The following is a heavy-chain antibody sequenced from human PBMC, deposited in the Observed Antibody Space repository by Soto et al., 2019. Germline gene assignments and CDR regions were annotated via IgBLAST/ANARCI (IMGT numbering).Heavy chain of an antibody. V-gene: IGHV3-7*01. CDR2: IKQDGSEK. J-gene: IGHJ4*02. CDR1: GFTFSSYW. CDR3: ARDENYCSSTSCYVRVFDY. Sequence: EVQLVESGGGLVQPGGSLRLSCAASGFTFSSYWMSWVRQAPGKGLEWVANIKQDGSEKYYVDSVKGRFTISRDNAKNSLYLQMNSLRAEDTAVYYCARDENYCSSTSCYVRVFDYWGQGTLVTVSS. D-gene: IGHD2-2*01.